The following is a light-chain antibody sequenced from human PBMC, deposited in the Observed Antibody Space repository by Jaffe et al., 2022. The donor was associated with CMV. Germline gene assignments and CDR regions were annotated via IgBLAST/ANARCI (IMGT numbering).Light chain of an antibody. CDR3: QQSENISHWT. J-gene: IGKJ1*01. CDR2: DAS. CDR1: QDINTF. V-gene: IGKV1-33*01. Sequence: DIQMTQSPVSLSASVGDTVTITCQASQDINTFLNWFKQKPGQAPKLLIYDASSLETGVPLRFSGGGSGTVFTLTISNLQPEDVATYYCQQSENISHWTFGQGTKVEIK.